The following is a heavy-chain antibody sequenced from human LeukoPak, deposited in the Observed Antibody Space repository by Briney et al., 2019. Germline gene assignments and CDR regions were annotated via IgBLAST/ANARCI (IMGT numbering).Heavy chain of an antibody. J-gene: IGHJ5*02. CDR3: ARADSAVTKFDP. CDR2: ISYDGSNK. D-gene: IGHD4-17*01. Sequence: GGSLRLSCAASGFTFSSYAMHWVRQAPGKGLEWVAVISYDGSNKYYADSVKGRFTISRDNSKNTLYLQMTSLRAEDTAVYYCARADSAVTKFDPWGQGALVTVYS. V-gene: IGHV3-30*01. CDR1: GFTFSSYA.